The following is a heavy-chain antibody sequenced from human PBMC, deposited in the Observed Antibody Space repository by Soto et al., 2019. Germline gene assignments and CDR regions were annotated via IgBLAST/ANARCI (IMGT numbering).Heavy chain of an antibody. Sequence: SVKVSCKASGGTFTSYTITWVRQAPGQGLEWMGEIIPIFGTTKYAQNFQGRVTITADESTSTAYMELSSLRSADTAVYYCARETTTVTRDYFYHGMDVWGQGTTVTVSS. D-gene: IGHD4-17*01. CDR1: GGTFTSYT. J-gene: IGHJ6*02. CDR3: ARETTTVTRDYFYHGMDV. V-gene: IGHV1-69*13. CDR2: IIPIFGTT.